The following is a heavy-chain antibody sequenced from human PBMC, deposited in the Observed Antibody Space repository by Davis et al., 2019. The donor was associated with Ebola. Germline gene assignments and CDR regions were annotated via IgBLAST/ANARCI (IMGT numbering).Heavy chain of an antibody. CDR3: ARGGETVTGTASHGMDV. V-gene: IGHV3-23*01. D-gene: IGHD1-14*01. CDR2: LSGSGGWS. Sequence: GGSLRLSCAASGYTFRIHAMTWVRQAPGKGLEWVSALSGSGGWSYYADSVKGRFTISRDNSKNTLYLQMDSLTADDTAVYYCARGGETVTGTASHGMDVWGQGTTVTVSS. CDR1: GYTFRIHA. J-gene: IGHJ6*02.